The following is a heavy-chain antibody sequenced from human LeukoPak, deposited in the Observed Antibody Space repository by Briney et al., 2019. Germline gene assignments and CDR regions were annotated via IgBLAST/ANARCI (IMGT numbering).Heavy chain of an antibody. Sequence: SETLPLTCAVYGGSFSGYYWSWIRQPPGKGLEWIGEINHSGSTNYNPSLKSRVTISVDTSKNQFSLKLSSVTAADTAVYYRARAVAATWGQGTLVTVSS. CDR3: ARAVAAT. V-gene: IGHV4-34*01. CDR1: GGSFSGYY. CDR2: INHSGST. J-gene: IGHJ5*02. D-gene: IGHD2-15*01.